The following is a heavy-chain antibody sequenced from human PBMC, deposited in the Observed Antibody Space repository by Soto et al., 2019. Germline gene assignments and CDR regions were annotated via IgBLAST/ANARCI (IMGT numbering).Heavy chain of an antibody. Sequence: QLQLQESGPGLVKPSETLSLTCTVSGGSISSSSYYWGWIRQPPGKGLEWIGSIYSSGSTYYNPSLKSRVTISVDTSKSQFSLKLSSVTASDTAVYDCAGHRQQLVLNWFDPWCQGTLVTVSS. J-gene: IGHJ5*02. CDR2: IYSSGST. CDR1: GGSISSSSYY. CDR3: AGHRQQLVLNWFDP. V-gene: IGHV4-39*01. D-gene: IGHD6-13*01.